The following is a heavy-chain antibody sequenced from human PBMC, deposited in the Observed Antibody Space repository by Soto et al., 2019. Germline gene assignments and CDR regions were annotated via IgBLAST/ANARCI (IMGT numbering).Heavy chain of an antibody. V-gene: IGHV3-23*01. J-gene: IGHJ4*02. CDR2: IRGRGGST. D-gene: IGHD4-17*01. CDR1: GFTFSSYA. Sequence: GGSLRLSCAASGFTFSSYAMSWVRQAPGKGREWVSGIRGRGGSTYYADSVKGRFTISRDNSKNTLYLQMNSLRAEDTAVYYCAKDQGRNGENYWGQGTLVTVSS. CDR3: AKDQGRNGENY.